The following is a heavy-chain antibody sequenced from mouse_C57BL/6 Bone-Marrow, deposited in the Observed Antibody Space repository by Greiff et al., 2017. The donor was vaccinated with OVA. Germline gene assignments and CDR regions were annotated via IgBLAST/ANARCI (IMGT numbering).Heavy chain of an antibody. J-gene: IGHJ3*01. CDR1: GFSFNTYA. CDR2: IRSKSNNYAT. CDR3: VRHEVLDSSGYWFAY. V-gene: IGHV10-1*01. D-gene: IGHD3-2*02. Sequence: EVQLVESGGGLVQPKGSLKLSCAASGFSFNTYAMNWVRQAPGKGLEWVARIRSKSNNYATYYADSVKDRFTISRDDSESMLYLQMNNLKTEDTAMYYCVRHEVLDSSGYWFAYWGQGTLVTVSA.